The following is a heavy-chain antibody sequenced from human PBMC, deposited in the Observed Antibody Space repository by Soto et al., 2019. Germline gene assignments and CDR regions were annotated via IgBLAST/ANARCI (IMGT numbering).Heavy chain of an antibody. J-gene: IGHJ4*02. CDR3: AKDLTDWNSGSNFDY. V-gene: IGHV3-30*18. D-gene: IGHD1-7*01. Sequence: GGSLRLSCAASGFTFSSYGMHWVRQAPGKGLEWVAVISYDGSNKYYADSVKGRFTISRDNSKNTLYLQMNSLRAEDTAVYYCAKDLTDWNSGSNFDYWGQGTLVTVS. CDR1: GFTFSSYG. CDR2: ISYDGSNK.